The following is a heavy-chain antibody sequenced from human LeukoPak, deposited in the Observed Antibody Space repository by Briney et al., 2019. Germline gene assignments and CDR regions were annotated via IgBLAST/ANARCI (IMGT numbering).Heavy chain of an antibody. CDR3: ASWSRYSSSFDY. D-gene: IGHD6-13*01. Sequence: ASVKVSCKASGYSFTGYYMQWVRKAPGQGLEWMVRINPNSGGTNYAQKFHGRVTMTTDTSISTAYMELSRLRSDDTAVYYCASWSRYSSSFDYWGQGTLVTVSS. CDR2: INPNSGGT. CDR1: GYSFTGYY. J-gene: IGHJ4*02. V-gene: IGHV1-2*06.